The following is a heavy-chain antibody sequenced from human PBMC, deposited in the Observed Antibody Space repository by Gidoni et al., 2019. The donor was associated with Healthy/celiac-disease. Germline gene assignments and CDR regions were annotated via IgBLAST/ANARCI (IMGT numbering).Heavy chain of an antibody. V-gene: IGHV3-23*01. J-gene: IGHJ4*02. CDR3: AKGTRRQNIVVVPAAMGYYFDY. Sequence: EVQLLESGGGLVQPGGSLRLSCAASGFTFSSYSMRWVRQAPGKRLEWVSAISGSGGSTYYADSVKGRFTISRDNSKNTLYLQMNSLRAEDTAVYYCAKGTRRQNIVVVPAAMGYYFDYWGQGTLVTVSS. CDR2: ISGSGGST. D-gene: IGHD2-2*01. CDR1: GFTFSSYS.